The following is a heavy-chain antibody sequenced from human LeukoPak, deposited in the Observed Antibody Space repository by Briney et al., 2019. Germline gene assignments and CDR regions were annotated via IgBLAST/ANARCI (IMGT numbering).Heavy chain of an antibody. CDR3: ARVLRHGYFDY. CDR1: GGSISGYY. D-gene: IGHD3-10*01. J-gene: IGHJ4*02. V-gene: IGHV4-59*01. CDR2: IYYSGST. Sequence: SETLSLTCTVSGGSISGYYWSWIRQPPGKGLEWIGYIYYSGSTNYNPSLKSRVTISVDTSKNQFSLKLSSVTAADTAVYYCARVLRHGYFDYWGQGTLVTVSS.